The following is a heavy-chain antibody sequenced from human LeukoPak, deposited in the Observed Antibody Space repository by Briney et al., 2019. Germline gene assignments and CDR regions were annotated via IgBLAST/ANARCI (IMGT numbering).Heavy chain of an antibody. Sequence: GGTLRLSCAASGFTFSRYSMNWVRQAPGKGLEWVSYISSSSSTIYYADSVKGRFTISSDYAKNSLFLQMNSLRAEDTAVYYCARGRSGYSYGCFDYWGQGTLVTVSS. V-gene: IGHV3-48*01. CDR1: GFTFSRYS. CDR2: ISSSSSTI. D-gene: IGHD5-18*01. CDR3: ARGRSGYSYGCFDY. J-gene: IGHJ4*02.